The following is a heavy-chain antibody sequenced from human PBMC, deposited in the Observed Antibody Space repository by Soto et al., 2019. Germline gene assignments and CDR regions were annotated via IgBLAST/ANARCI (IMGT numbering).Heavy chain of an antibody. CDR3: AIGLGNDYGDIFDY. V-gene: IGHV4-34*01. D-gene: IGHD4-17*01. CDR1: GGSFSGYY. Sequence: PSETLSLTCAVYGGSFSGYYWSWIRQPPGKGLEWIGEINHSGSTNYNLSLKSRVTISVDTSKNQFSLKLSSVTAADTAVYYCAIGLGNDYGDIFDYWGQGTLVTVSS. CDR2: INHSGST. J-gene: IGHJ4*02.